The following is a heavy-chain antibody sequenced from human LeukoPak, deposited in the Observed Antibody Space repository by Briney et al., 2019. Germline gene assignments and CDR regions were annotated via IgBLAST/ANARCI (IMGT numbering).Heavy chain of an antibody. CDR1: GGSINGYY. CDR3: AAEFDNEQWLDWDY. J-gene: IGHJ4*02. Sequence: PSETLSLTCTVSGGSINGYYWNWIRQAPGKGLEWIGYIHYRGSTNYNPSLKSQVTISLDTSENRFSLKLSSVTAADTAVYYCAAEFDNEQWLDWDYWGRGTLVTVSS. D-gene: IGHD6-19*01. V-gene: IGHV4-59*01. CDR2: IHYRGST.